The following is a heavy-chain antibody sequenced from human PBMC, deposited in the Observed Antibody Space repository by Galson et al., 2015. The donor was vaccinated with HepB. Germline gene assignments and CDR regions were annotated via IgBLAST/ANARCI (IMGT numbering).Heavy chain of an antibody. V-gene: IGHV4-59*08. CDR1: GGSISSYY. CDR2: IYYSGST. J-gene: IGHJ4*02. D-gene: IGHD2-15*01. Sequence: ETLSLTCTVSGGSISSYYWSWIRQPPGKGLEWIGYIYYSGSTNYNPSLKSRVTISVDTSKNQFSLKLSSVTAADTAVYYCARAALGYCSGGSCYHFDYWGQGTLVTVSS. CDR3: ARAALGYCSGGSCYHFDY.